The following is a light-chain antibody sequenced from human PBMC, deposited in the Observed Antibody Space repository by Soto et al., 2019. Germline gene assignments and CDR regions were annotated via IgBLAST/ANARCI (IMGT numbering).Light chain of an antibody. Sequence: EIVVTQSPATLSLSPGERATLSCRASQSISSYLAWYQQKLGQAPRLLIYDASNRSTGIPARFSGSGSGTDFTLTISSLEPEDFAVYYCHQRSTWPLTFGGGTKVEIK. CDR2: DAS. CDR3: HQRSTWPLT. J-gene: IGKJ4*01. V-gene: IGKV3-11*01. CDR1: QSISSY.